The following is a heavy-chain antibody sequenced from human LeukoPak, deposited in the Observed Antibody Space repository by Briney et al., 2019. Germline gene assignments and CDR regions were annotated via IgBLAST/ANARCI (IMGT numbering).Heavy chain of an antibody. Sequence: PGGSLRLSCAASGFTFSSYVMYWVRQAPGKGLEYVSSITSNGGSTYYANSVKGRFTISSDNSKNTLYLQMGSLRAEDMAVYYCARGGQSKYDSSGYLNYFDYWGQGTLVTVSS. CDR1: GFTFSSYV. J-gene: IGHJ4*02. V-gene: IGHV3-64*01. CDR2: ITSNGGST. D-gene: IGHD3-22*01. CDR3: ARGGQSKYDSSGYLNYFDY.